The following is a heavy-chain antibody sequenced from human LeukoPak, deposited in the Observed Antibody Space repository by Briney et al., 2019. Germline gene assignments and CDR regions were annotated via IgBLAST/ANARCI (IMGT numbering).Heavy chain of an antibody. CDR1: GGSFSGYY. CDR3: ARASLHRRATFDC. CDR2: INHSGST. J-gene: IGHJ4*02. Sequence: SETLSLTCAVYGGSFSGYYWSWIRQPPGKGLEWIGEINHSGSTNYNPSLKSRVTISVDTSKNQFSLKLSSVTAADTAVYYCARASLHRRATFDCWGQGTLVTVSS. V-gene: IGHV4-34*01. D-gene: IGHD2-21*02.